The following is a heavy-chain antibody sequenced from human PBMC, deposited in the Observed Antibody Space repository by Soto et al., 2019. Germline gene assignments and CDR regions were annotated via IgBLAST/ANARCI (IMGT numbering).Heavy chain of an antibody. V-gene: IGHV3-15*05. CDR3: TPARGDYRPVDP. CDR2: IKSKLNGGTT. J-gene: IGHJ5*02. D-gene: IGHD4-17*01. CDR1: GFSSGFSFSNTW. Sequence: EVQLVESGGGLVKPGGSLRLSCAASGFSSGFSFSNTWMNWVRQAPGKVPEWVGRIKSKLNGGTTEYAAPVEGRFTISKDDSTSILYMEMNSLKAEDTAVYYCTPARGDYRPVDPWGQGTLVTVAS.